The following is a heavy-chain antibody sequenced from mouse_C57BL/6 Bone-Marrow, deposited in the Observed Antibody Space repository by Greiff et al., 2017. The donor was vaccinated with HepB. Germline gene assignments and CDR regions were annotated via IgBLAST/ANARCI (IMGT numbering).Heavy chain of an antibody. D-gene: IGHD2-5*01. V-gene: IGHV5-4*01. CDR1: GFTFSSYA. CDR3: TRDLYSNYDYYAMDY. CDR2: ISVGGSYT. Sequence: EVMLVESGGGLVKPGRSLKLSCAASGFTFSSYAMSWVRQTPEKRLEWVATISVGGSYTYYPDNVKGRFTISRDNAKNILYLQMSHLKSEDTAMYYCTRDLYSNYDYYAMDYWGQGTSVTVSS. J-gene: IGHJ4*01.